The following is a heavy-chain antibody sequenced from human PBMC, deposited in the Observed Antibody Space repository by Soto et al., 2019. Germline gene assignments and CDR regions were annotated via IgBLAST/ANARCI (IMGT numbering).Heavy chain of an antibody. CDR3: ATGRGNIT. CDR2: IAPSDSYT. CDR1: GYSFTSYW. V-gene: IGHV5-10-1*01. J-gene: IGHJ4*02. Sequence: PGESLKISCKGSGYSFTSYWSSWVRQMPGKGLERMGRIAPSDSYTNYSPSFQGHVTISADKSISTAYLQWSSMKASDTAMYYCATGRGNITWGQGTLVTVSS. D-gene: IGHD3-10*01.